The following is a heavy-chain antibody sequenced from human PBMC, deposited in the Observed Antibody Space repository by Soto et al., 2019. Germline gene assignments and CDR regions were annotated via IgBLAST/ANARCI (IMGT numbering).Heavy chain of an antibody. CDR1: GFTFSSYA. J-gene: IGHJ4*02. CDR3: ARAIDIDPFDY. Sequence: PGGSLRLSCAASGFTFSSYAMHWVRQAPGKGLEWVAVISYDGSNKYYADSVKGRFTISRDNSKNTLYLQMNSLRAEDTAVYYCARAIDIDPFDYWGQGTLVTVSS. CDR2: ISYDGSNK. D-gene: IGHD2-15*01. V-gene: IGHV3-30-3*01.